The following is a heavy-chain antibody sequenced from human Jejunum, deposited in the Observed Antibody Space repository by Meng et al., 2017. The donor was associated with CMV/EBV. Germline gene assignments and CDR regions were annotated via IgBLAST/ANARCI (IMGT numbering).Heavy chain of an antibody. Sequence: GVRVTSTSATWDWIRQSPSRGLEWLGRTYYRSKWYTNYAESVKSRITINRDTSKNQFSLQLDSVIPEDTAVYYCARGSYSNSLDYWSQGTLVTVSS. CDR3: ARGSYSNSLDY. CDR1: GVRVTSTSAT. V-gene: IGHV6-1*01. CDR2: TYYRSKWYT. D-gene: IGHD6-13*01. J-gene: IGHJ4*02.